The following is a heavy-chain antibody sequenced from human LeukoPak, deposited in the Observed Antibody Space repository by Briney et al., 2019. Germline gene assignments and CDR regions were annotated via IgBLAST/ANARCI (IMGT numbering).Heavy chain of an antibody. CDR3: AKDWSLAASAFFDY. V-gene: IGHV3-9*01. CDR2: ISWNSGSI. Sequence: GGSLRLSCAASGFTFDDYAMHWVRQAPEKGLEWVSGISWNSGSIGYADSVKGRFTISRDNAKNSLYLQMNSLRAEDTALYYCAKDWSLAASAFFDYWGQGTLVTVSS. D-gene: IGHD6-25*01. CDR1: GFTFDDYA. J-gene: IGHJ4*02.